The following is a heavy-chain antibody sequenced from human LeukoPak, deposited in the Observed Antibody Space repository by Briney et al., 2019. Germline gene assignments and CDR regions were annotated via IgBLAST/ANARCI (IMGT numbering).Heavy chain of an antibody. CDR2: MRSSGSTI. V-gene: IGHV3-11*01. CDR3: ARRAGAYSHPYDY. J-gene: IGHJ4*02. CDR1: GFTFSDYY. D-gene: IGHD4/OR15-4a*01. Sequence: PGGSLRLSCAASGFTFSDYYMNWIRQAPGKGLEWIASMRSSGSTIKYADSVKGRFTISRDNAKNTLYLQMNSLRAEDTAVYYCARRAGAYSHPYDYWGQGTLVTVSS.